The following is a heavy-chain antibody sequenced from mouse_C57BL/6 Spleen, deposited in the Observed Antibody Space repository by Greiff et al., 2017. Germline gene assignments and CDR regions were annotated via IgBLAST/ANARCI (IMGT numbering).Heavy chain of an antibody. D-gene: IGHD2-4*01. V-gene: IGHV1-18*01. J-gene: IGHJ1*03. Sequence: EVQLQQSGPELVKPGASVKIPCKASGYTFTDYNMDWVKQSHGKSLEWIGDINPNNGGTIYNQKFKGKATLTVDKSSSTAYMELRSLTSEDTAVYYCARSLSTMITTGPSWYFDVWGTGTTVTVSS. CDR1: GYTFTDYN. CDR3: ARSLSTMITTGPSWYFDV. CDR2: INPNNGGT.